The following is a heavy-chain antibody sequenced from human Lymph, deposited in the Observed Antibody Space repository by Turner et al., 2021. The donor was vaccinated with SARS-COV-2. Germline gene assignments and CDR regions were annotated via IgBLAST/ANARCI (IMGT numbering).Heavy chain of an antibody. CDR3: ARYASGGYFYYGMDV. V-gene: IGHV3-30*04. CDR1: GFTFSTYA. CDR2: ISYDGSNK. Sequence: QVQLVESGGGGVQPGRSLRLTCAAPGFTFSTYAIYWGRQAPGKGLEWVAVISYDGSNKSYADSVKGRFTISRDNSKNTLYLQMNSLRAEDTAVYYCARYASGGYFYYGMDVWGQGTTVTVSS. J-gene: IGHJ6*02. D-gene: IGHD3-10*01.